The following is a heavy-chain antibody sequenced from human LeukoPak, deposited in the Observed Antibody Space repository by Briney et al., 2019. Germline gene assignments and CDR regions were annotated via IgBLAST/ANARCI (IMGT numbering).Heavy chain of an antibody. V-gene: IGHV3-74*01. CDR1: GFTLNGYW. Sequence: PGGSLRLSCAAPGFTLNGYWMHWVRQAPGKGLVWVSRINSDGSTTSYADSVKGRFTISRDNSKNTLYLQMNSLRAEDTAVYYCAREMAVWGQGALVTVSS. CDR2: INSDGSTT. D-gene: IGHD2-8*01. J-gene: IGHJ4*02. CDR3: AREMAV.